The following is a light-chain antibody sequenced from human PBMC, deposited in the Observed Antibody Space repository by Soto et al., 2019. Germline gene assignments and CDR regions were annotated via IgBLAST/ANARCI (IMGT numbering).Light chain of an antibody. V-gene: IGKV3-20*01. CDR2: DAS. CDR3: QQYERPPFV. Sequence: EIVLTQSPGTLSLFPGDRATLSCRASQRVSNSYLAWFQQKPGQAPRLLIYDASSRAAGVPDRVSGGGSGTDFTLTISALEPEDFALYFCQQYERPPFVFGQGTRLEI. J-gene: IGKJ2*01. CDR1: QRVSNSY.